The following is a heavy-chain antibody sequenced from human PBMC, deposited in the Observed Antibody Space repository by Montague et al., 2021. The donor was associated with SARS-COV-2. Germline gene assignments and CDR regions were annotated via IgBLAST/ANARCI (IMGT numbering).Heavy chain of an antibody. J-gene: IGHJ2*01. CDR3: ARRGYYDSAGYHWHLDL. D-gene: IGHD3-22*01. Sequence: SETLSLTCTVSGGSINDHYRSWIRQSPGKGLGWIGYISSNGKTNCNPSLKSRVTLSADASRNEFSLKLDSVTAADAAVYFCARRGYYDSAGYHWHLDLWGRGMLVTVSS. V-gene: IGHV4-4*09. CDR2: ISSNGKT. CDR1: GGSINDHY.